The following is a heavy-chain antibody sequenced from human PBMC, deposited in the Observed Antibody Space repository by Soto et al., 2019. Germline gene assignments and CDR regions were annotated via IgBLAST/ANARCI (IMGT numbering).Heavy chain of an antibody. CDR1: GYTFTSYA. CDR2: INAGNGNT. Sequence: ASVKVSCKASGYTFTSYAIHWVRQAPGQRLEWMGWINAGNGNTKYSQKFQGRVTITRDTSASTAYMELGSLRSEDAAVYYCARGYDYGDKGGAFDIWGQGTMVTVSS. CDR3: ARGYDYGDKGGAFDI. J-gene: IGHJ3*02. V-gene: IGHV1-3*01. D-gene: IGHD4-17*01.